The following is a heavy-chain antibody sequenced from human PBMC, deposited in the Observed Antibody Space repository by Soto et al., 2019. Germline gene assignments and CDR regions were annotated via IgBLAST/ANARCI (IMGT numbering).Heavy chain of an antibody. Sequence: EVQLLESGGGLVQPGGSLRLSCAASGFTFSSYAMSWVRQAPGKGLEWVSAISGSGGSTYYADSVKGRFTISRDNSKNTLYLQMNSLRAEDTAVYYCAKDRETDLDRSYSYGYYFDYWGQGTLVTVSS. D-gene: IGHD5-18*01. CDR3: AKDRETDLDRSYSYGYYFDY. CDR1: GFTFSSYA. V-gene: IGHV3-23*01. CDR2: ISGSGGST. J-gene: IGHJ4*02.